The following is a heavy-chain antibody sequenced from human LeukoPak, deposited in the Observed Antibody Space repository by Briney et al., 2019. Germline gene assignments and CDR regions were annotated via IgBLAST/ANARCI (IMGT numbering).Heavy chain of an antibody. V-gene: IGHV4-59*12. CDR1: GGSISSYY. D-gene: IGHD1-1*01. CDR2: IYNSGST. CDR3: ARGFRERYYFDY. J-gene: IGHJ4*02. Sequence: SETLSLTCTVSGGSISSYYWSWIRQPPGKGLEWIGYIYNSGSTKYNPSLKSRVTISVDRSKNQFSLKLSSVTAADTAVYYCARGFRERYYFDYWGQGTLVTVSS.